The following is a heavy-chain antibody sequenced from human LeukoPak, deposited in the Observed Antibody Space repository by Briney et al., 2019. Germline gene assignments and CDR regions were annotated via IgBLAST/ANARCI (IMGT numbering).Heavy chain of an antibody. CDR1: GLTFSSYA. CDR3: AKAGYASGRSYYYYHMDV. D-gene: IGHD3-10*01. J-gene: IGHJ6*02. V-gene: IGHV3-23*01. Sequence: GGSLRLSCAASGLTFSSYAMSWVRQAPGKGLEWVSAISGSGGSTYYADSVKGRFTISRDNSKNTLYVQMNSLRAEDTALYYCAKAGYASGRSYYYYHMDVWGQGTTVTVSS. CDR2: ISGSGGST.